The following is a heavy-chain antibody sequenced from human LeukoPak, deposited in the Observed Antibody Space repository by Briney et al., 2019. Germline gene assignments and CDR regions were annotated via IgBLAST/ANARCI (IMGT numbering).Heavy chain of an antibody. V-gene: IGHV4-59*01. Sequence: SETLSPTCTVSGGSISSYYWSWIRQPPGKGLEWIGYIYYSGSTNYNPSLKSRVTISVDTSKNQFSLKLSSVTAADTAVYYCARASLLWFGELTCWGQGTLVTVSS. D-gene: IGHD3-10*01. CDR1: GGSISSYY. J-gene: IGHJ4*02. CDR2: IYYSGST. CDR3: ARASLLWFGELTC.